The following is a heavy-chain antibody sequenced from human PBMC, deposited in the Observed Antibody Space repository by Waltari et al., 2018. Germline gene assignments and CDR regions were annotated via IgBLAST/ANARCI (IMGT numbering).Heavy chain of an antibody. J-gene: IGHJ6*03. D-gene: IGHD3-3*01. CDR2: IIPIFGTT. V-gene: IGHV1-69*01. Sequence: QVQLVQSGAEVKKPGSSVKGSCKASVGTLSSYPVTWVRQAPGQGLEWMGGIIPIFGTTNYAQKFQGRVTISADESTSTVFLELSSLRAEDTAVYYCARDFWSGTDYYYYMDVWGKGTTVTVSS. CDR3: ARDFWSGTDYYYYMDV. CDR1: VGTLSSYP.